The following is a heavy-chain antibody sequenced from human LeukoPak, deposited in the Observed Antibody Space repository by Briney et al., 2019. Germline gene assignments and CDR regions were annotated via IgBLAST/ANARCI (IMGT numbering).Heavy chain of an antibody. Sequence: SETLSLTCAVYGGSFSGYYWSWIRQPPGKGLEWIGETNHSGSTNYNPSLKSRVTISVDTSKNQFSLKLSSVTAADTAVYYCARRRDSSGYYPSFWGQGTLVTVSS. CDR1: GGSFSGYY. CDR2: TNHSGST. CDR3: ARRRDSSGYYPSF. J-gene: IGHJ4*02. D-gene: IGHD3-22*01. V-gene: IGHV4-34*01.